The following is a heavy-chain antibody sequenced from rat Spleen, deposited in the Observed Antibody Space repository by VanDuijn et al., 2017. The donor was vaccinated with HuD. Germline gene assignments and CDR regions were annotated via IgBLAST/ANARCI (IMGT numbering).Heavy chain of an antibody. D-gene: IGHD1-11*01. V-gene: IGHV3-3*01. CDR1: GYSITSSYR. J-gene: IGHJ2*01. CDR3: STEWTEGIPFPY. Sequence: EVQLQESGPGLVKPSQSLSLTCSVTGYSITSSYRWNWIRKFPGNKLEWMGYINSADSTDYNPSLKSRISITRDTSKNQFFLQVISVNTEDTATYYCSTEWTEGIPFPYWGQGVMVTVSS. CDR2: INSADST.